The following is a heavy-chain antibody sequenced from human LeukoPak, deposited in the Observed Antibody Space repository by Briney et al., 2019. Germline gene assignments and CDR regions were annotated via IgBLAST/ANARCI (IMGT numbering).Heavy chain of an antibody. CDR1: GFTFSSYA. CDR2: ISGSGGST. Sequence: GGSLRLSCAASGFTFSSYAMSWVRQAPGKGLEWVSAISGSGGSTYYADSVKGRFTISRDNSKNTLYPQMNSLRAEDTAVYYCAKDLVSYYDILTGYSAFDYWGQGTLVTVSS. D-gene: IGHD3-9*01. V-gene: IGHV3-23*01. CDR3: AKDLVSYYDILTGYSAFDY. J-gene: IGHJ4*02.